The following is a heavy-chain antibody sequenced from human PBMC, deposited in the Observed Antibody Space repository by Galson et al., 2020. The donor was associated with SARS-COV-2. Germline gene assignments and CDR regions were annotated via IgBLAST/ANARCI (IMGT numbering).Heavy chain of an antibody. D-gene: IGHD3-9*01. CDR3: AKDLIIYDILTGFDY. J-gene: IGHJ4*02. CDR2: ISGSGGST. CDR1: GFTFNSYA. Sequence: GESLKISCAAPGFTFNSYAMSWVRQAPGKGLEWVSAISGSGGSTYYADSVKGRFTISRDNSKNTLYLQMNSLRAEDTAVYYCAKDLIIYDILTGFDYWGQGTLVTVSS. V-gene: IGHV3-23*01.